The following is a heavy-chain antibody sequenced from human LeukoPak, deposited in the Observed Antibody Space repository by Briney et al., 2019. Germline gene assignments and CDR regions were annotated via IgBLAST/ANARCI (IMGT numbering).Heavy chain of an antibody. V-gene: IGHV3-23*01. CDR1: GFTFSSYA. Sequence: GGSLRLSCAASGFTFSSYAMGWVRQAPGKGLGWVSTITGSNGTTYYSDSVRGRFTISRDNSKNTLYLQMNSLRVEDTAVYYCAKDEAAAAPNWFDPWGQGTLVTVSS. J-gene: IGHJ5*02. D-gene: IGHD6-13*01. CDR2: ITGSNGTT. CDR3: AKDEAAAAPNWFDP.